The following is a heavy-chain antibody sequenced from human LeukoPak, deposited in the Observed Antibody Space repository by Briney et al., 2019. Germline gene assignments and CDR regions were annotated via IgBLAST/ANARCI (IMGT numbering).Heavy chain of an antibody. CDR1: GFTFSSYT. D-gene: IGHD4-11*01. Sequence: GGSLRLSCAASGFTFSSYTMHWVRKAPGKGLEYVSAISSNGGSTYYANSVKGRFTISRDNSKNTLYLQMGSLRAEDMAVYYCARGGTVTTGYYFDYWGQGTLVTVSS. CDR2: ISSNGGST. CDR3: ARGGTVTTGYYFDY. V-gene: IGHV3-64*01. J-gene: IGHJ4*02.